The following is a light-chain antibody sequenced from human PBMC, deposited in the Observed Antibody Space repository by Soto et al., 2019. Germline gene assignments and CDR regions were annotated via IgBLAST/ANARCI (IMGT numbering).Light chain of an antibody. J-gene: IGKJ1*01. CDR1: QSVSSIY. V-gene: IGKV3-20*01. CDR2: GAS. CDR3: QQYGASTWT. Sequence: IVVTQSPGTLSLSPGERVTLSCRASQSVSSIYLAWYQQKPGQAPRLLIYGASSRATGIPERFSGSGSGTDFTLAISRLGPEDFAVYYCQQYGASTWTFCQGTKVEIK.